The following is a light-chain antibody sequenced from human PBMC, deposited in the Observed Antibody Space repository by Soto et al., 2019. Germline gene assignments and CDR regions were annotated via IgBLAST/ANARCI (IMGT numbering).Light chain of an antibody. CDR1: QGISRS. V-gene: IGKV1D-13*01. CDR2: DAS. J-gene: IGKJ5*01. Sequence: AIQLTQSPSSLSASVGDRVTITCRASQGISRSLAWYQQKPGKAPKLLIYDASSLESGVPSRFSGSGSGTDFTLTISSLQPEDFVTDYCQQFNNYPRTFGQGTRLEIK. CDR3: QQFNNYPRT.